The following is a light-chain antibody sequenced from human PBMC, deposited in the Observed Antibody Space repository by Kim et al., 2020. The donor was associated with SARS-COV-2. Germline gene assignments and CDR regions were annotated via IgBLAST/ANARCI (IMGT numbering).Light chain of an antibody. Sequence: SYELTQPPSVSVSPGQTANITCSGDKLGDKYACWYQQKPGQSPVLVIYQDSKRPSGIPERFSGSNSGNTATLTISGTQAMDEADYYCQAWDSSTDVVFGGGTQLTVL. V-gene: IGLV3-1*01. CDR3: QAWDSSTDVV. CDR1: KLGDKY. J-gene: IGLJ2*01. CDR2: QDS.